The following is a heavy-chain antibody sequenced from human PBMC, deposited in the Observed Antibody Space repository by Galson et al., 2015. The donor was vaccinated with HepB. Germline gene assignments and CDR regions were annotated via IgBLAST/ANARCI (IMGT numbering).Heavy chain of an antibody. V-gene: IGHV4-59*01. D-gene: IGHD3-22*01. Sequence: SETLSLTCTVSGGSISDSYWSWIRQSPGKGLESIGYIYYSGTTTYNPSLKSRVTISIDTSKNQFSLNLKSVTAADTAVYYCARDEYFYNRSGYYRKMDYWGQGILVTVSS. CDR3: ARDEYFYNRSGYYRKMDY. CDR2: IYYSGTT. J-gene: IGHJ4*02. CDR1: GGSISDSY.